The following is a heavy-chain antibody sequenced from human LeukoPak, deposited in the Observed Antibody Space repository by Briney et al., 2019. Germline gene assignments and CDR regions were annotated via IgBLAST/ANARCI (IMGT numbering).Heavy chain of an antibody. Sequence: PGGSLRLTCTASGFTFSSYSMSWVGQGPGTGVDWVSAISGSGDTTFYADSVKGRFTISRDNAKKTLYLQVNSLRAEDTAVYFCAKELTTERTPGVDSWGQGTLVTVSS. D-gene: IGHD4-17*01. V-gene: IGHV3-23*01. CDR1: GFTFSSYS. CDR2: ISGSGDTT. CDR3: AKELTTERTPGVDS. J-gene: IGHJ4*02.